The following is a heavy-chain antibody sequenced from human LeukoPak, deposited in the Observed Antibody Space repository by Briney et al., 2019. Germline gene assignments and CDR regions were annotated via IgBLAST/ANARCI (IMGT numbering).Heavy chain of an antibody. CDR2: IKQDGSEK. Sequence: GGSLRLSCAASGFTFSNYWMIWVRQAPGKGLEWVGNIKQDGSEKRYADSVRGRFSISRDNAQTSLYLQMNSLRAEDTAVYYCARGGDHSDYWGQGTLVTVSS. CDR3: ARGGDHSDY. CDR1: GFTFSNYW. J-gene: IGHJ4*02. V-gene: IGHV3-7*05. D-gene: IGHD2-21*02.